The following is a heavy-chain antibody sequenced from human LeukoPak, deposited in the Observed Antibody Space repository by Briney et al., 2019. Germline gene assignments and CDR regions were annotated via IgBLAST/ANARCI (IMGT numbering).Heavy chain of an antibody. CDR3: ARAWGYCTNGVCRTDAFDI. CDR2: ISGCGGST. V-gene: IGHV3-23*01. D-gene: IGHD2-8*01. J-gene: IGHJ3*02. CDR1: GFTFSSYA. Sequence: PGGSLRLSCAASGFTFSSYAMSWVRQAPGKGLEWVSAISGCGGSTYYADSVKGRFTISRDNSKNTLYLQMNSLRDEDTAVYYCARAWGYCTNGVCRTDAFDIWGQGTMVTVSS.